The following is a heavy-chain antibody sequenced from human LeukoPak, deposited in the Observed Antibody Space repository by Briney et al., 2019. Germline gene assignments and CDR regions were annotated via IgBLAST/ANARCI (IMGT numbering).Heavy chain of an antibody. CDR1: GGSISSSSYY. J-gene: IGHJ3*02. Sequence: SETLSLTCTVSGGSISSSSYYWGWIRQPPGKGLEWIGSIYYSGSTYYNPSLKSRVTISVDTSKNQSSLKLSSVTAADTAVYYCANLPYDFWSGYKTPNAFDIWGQGTMVTVSS. CDR3: ANLPYDFWSGYKTPNAFDI. CDR2: IYYSGST. D-gene: IGHD3-3*01. V-gene: IGHV4-39*01.